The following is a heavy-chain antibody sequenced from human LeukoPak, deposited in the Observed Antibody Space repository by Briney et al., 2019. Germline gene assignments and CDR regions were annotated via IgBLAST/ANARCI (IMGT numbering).Heavy chain of an antibody. J-gene: IGHJ5*02. CDR3: ARFRMGRFLEWNWFDP. V-gene: IGHV4-34*01. D-gene: IGHD3-3*01. CDR1: GGSFSGYY. CDR2: INHSGST. Sequence: SETLSLTCAVYGGSFSGYYWSWIRQPTGKGLEWIGEINHSGSTNYNPSLKSRVTISVDTSKNQFSLKLSSVTAADTAVYYCARFRMGRFLEWNWFDPWGQGTLVTVSS.